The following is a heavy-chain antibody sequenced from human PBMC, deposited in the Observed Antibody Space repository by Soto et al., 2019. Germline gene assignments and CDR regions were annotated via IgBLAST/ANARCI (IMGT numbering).Heavy chain of an antibody. D-gene: IGHD7-27*01. CDR2: IYYGGST. CDR3: AKNWNWGSLVH. Sequence: QVHLQESGPGLVKPSETLSLTCTVSGDSISTDYWSWIRQSPGKGLEWIGFIYYGGSTHYNPSLKSRATISVDTPKNQFSLKLSSVTAADTAVYYCAKNWNWGSLVHWGQGTLVTVSS. J-gene: IGHJ4*02. CDR1: GDSISTDY. V-gene: IGHV4-59*08.